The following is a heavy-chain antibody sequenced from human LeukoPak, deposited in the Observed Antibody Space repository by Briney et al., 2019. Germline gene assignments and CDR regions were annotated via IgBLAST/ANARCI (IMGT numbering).Heavy chain of an antibody. Sequence: ASVKVSCKASGYIFTGYYMHWVRQAPGQGLEWMGWINPNSGGTKYAQKFQGRVTMTRDTSISTAYMELSRLRSDDTAVYYCAKDFSSNWAHHFDYWGQGTLVTVSS. J-gene: IGHJ4*02. CDR1: GYIFTGYY. V-gene: IGHV1-2*02. CDR3: AKDFSSNWAHHFDY. D-gene: IGHD6-13*01. CDR2: INPNSGGT.